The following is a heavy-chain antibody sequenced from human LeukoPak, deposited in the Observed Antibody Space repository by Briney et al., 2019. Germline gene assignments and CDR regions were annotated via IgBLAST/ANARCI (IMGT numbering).Heavy chain of an antibody. J-gene: IGHJ4*02. D-gene: IGHD2-15*01. V-gene: IGHV3-74*01. CDR3: ARDQLYCSGGYCYFDS. Sequence: GGSLRLSCAASGFTFSNAWMSWVRQAPGKGLEWVSRINGDGRSTSYADFVRGRFTISRDNAKNTLYLQVNSLRAEDTAVYYCARDQLYCSGGYCYFDSWGQGTLVTVSS. CDR2: INGDGRST. CDR1: GFTFSNAW.